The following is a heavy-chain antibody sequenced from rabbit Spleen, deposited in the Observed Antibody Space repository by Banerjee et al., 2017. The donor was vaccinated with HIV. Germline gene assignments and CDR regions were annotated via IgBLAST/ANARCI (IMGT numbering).Heavy chain of an antibody. D-gene: IGHD8-1*01. V-gene: IGHV1S7*01. CDR2: IDPVFVIT. J-gene: IGHJ4*01. Sequence: QSLEESGGDLVKHGGSLKLSCKDSGFTLSSYYMNWVRQAPGKGLEWIGYIDPVFVITYYANWVNGRFSISRENAQNTVFLQMTSLTAADTATYFCARDGAGGSYFALCGPGTLVTVS. CDR3: ARDGAGGSYFAL. CDR1: GFTLSSYY.